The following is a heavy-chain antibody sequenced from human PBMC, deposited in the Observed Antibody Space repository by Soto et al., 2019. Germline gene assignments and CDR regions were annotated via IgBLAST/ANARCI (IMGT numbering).Heavy chain of an antibody. J-gene: IGHJ4*02. CDR1: GFTFSDYY. CDR3: GRKPYSSSWSDY. D-gene: IGHD6-13*01. Sequence: QVQLVESGGGLVKPGGSLRLSCAASGFTFSDYYMSWIRQAPGKGLEWVSYISSSGSTIYYADSVKGRFTISRDNAKNPLYPQMNSLRAEDTGVYYWGRKPYSSSWSDYWGQGTLVTVSS. CDR2: ISSSGSTI. V-gene: IGHV3-11*01.